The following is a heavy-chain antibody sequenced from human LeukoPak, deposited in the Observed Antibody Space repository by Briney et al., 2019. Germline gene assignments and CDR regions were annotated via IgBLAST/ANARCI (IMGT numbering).Heavy chain of an antibody. D-gene: IGHD2-15*01. CDR2: INPSVNTF. CDR3: ARGRIYFDY. CDR1: GFTFSSYE. J-gene: IGHJ4*02. V-gene: IGHV3-48*03. Sequence: PGGSLRLSCAASGFTFSSYEVHWVRQAPGKGLEWVSNINPSVNTFYYADSVKGRFTISRDNAKNSLYLQMNSLRAEDTAVYYCARGRIYFDYWGQGTLVTVSS.